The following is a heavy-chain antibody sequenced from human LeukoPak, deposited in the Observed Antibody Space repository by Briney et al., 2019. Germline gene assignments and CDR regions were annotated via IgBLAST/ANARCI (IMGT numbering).Heavy chain of an antibody. CDR3: ARGRRDGYNLSDYFGY. D-gene: IGHD5-24*01. V-gene: IGHV4-34*01. CDR2: INHSGST. CDR1: GGSFSGYY. Sequence: LETLSLTCAVYGGSFSGYYWSWIRQPPGKGLEWIGEINHSGSTNYNPSLKSRVTISVDTSKNQFSLKLSSVTAADTAVYYCARGRRDGYNLSDYFGYWGQGTLVTVSS. J-gene: IGHJ4*02.